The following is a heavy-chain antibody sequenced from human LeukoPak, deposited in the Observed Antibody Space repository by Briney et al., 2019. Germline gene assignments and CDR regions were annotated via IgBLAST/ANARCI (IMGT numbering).Heavy chain of an antibody. CDR2: IYYSGST. CDR1: GGSISSYY. J-gene: IGHJ4*02. Sequence: PSETLSLTCTVSGGSISSYYWSWIRQPPGKGLEWIGYIYYSGSTNYNPSLKSRVTISVDTSKNQFSLKLSSVTAADTAVYYCARGIGSGTDTAMAAYYFDYWGQGTLVTVSS. CDR3: ARGIGSGTDTAMAAYYFDY. D-gene: IGHD5-18*01. V-gene: IGHV4-59*01.